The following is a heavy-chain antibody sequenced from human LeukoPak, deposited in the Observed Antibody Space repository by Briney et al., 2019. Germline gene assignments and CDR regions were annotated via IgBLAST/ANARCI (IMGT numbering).Heavy chain of an antibody. V-gene: IGHV4-4*02. CDR3: ARGAPNYGSGSWAYYYYYMDV. CDR2: DYHSGST. Sequence: PSQTLSLTCTVSGGSISSSYWWSWVRQPPGKGLEWIGEDYHSGSTNYSPSLKSRVTLSVDKSKNQFSLRLSSVTAADTAVYYCARGAPNYGSGSWAYYYYYMDVWGKGTTVTISS. J-gene: IGHJ6*03. D-gene: IGHD3-10*01. CDR1: GGSISSSYW.